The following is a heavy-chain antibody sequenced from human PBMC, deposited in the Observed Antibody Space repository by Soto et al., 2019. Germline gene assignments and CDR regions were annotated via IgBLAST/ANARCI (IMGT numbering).Heavy chain of an antibody. V-gene: IGHV3-66*01. Sequence: GSLRLSCAASGFTVSSNYMSWVRQAPGKGLEWVSVIYSGGSTYYADSVKGRFTISRDNSKNTLYLQMNSLRAEDTAVYYCAREILGSDLTDFWSDPSRGYFDYWGQGHLVTV. CDR1: GFTVSSNY. J-gene: IGHJ4*02. CDR2: IYSGGST. CDR3: AREILGSDLTDFWSDPSRGYFDY. D-gene: IGHD3-3*01.